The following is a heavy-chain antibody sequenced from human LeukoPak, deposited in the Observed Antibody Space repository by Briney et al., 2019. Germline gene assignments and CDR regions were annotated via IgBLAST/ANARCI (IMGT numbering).Heavy chain of an antibody. V-gene: IGHV4-39*07. Sequence: SETLSLTCTVAGGSISSSSYYWGWIRQPPGKGLEWLGSIYFSGGTNYNPSLKSRVTISVDTSKNQFSLKLSSVTAADTAVYYCARGVTMVRGVTTYGYDYYYYMDVWGKGTTVTVSS. CDR1: GGSISSSSYY. CDR3: ARGVTMVRGVTTYGYDYYYYMDV. CDR2: IYFSGGT. J-gene: IGHJ6*03. D-gene: IGHD3-10*01.